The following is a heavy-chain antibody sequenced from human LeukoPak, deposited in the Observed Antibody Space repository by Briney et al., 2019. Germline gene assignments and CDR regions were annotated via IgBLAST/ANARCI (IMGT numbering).Heavy chain of an antibody. CDR3: ATETNGRHYDY. Sequence: GGSLRLSCTASGLTFSTSGFNWVRQAPGKGLEWVASIGPTGSDRYHADSIKGRFTISRDNANNFLYLQMNSLRAEDTAVYYCATETNGRHYDYWAQGTLLTVSS. J-gene: IGHJ4*02. D-gene: IGHD1-14*01. CDR1: GLTFSTSG. CDR2: IGPTGSDR. V-gene: IGHV3-21*06.